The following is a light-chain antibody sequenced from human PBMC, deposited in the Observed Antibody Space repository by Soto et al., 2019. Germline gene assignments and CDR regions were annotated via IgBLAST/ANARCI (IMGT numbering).Light chain of an antibody. V-gene: IGLV2-8*01. J-gene: IGLJ1*01. CDR3: SSYGGSNNYV. CDR2: EVS. Sequence: QSVLTQPPSASGSPGQSVTISCTGTSSDVGIYNYVSWYQHHPGRAPKLMIYEVSQRPSGVPDRFSGSKSGNTASLTVSGLQTEDEADYYCSSYGGSNNYVFGTGTKVTVL. CDR1: SSDVGIYNY.